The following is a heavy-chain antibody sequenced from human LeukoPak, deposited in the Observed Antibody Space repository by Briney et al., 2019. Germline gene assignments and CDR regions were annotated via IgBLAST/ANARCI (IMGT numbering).Heavy chain of an antibody. V-gene: IGHV1-46*01. CDR2: INPSGGGT. D-gene: IGHD2-2*01. CDR1: GYTFTSYY. CDR3: ARDSPGIVVVPAAPDY. Sequence: ASVKVSCKPSGYTFTSYYIHWVRQAPGEVLEWMGIINPSGGGTTYAQKFQGRVTMTRDTSTSTVYMELSSLRSEDTAVYYCARDSPGIVVVPAAPDYWGQGTLVTVSS. J-gene: IGHJ4*02.